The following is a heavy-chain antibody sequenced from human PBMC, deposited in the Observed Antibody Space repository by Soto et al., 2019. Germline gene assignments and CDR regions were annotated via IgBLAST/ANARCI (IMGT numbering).Heavy chain of an antibody. Sequence: EVQLVESGGGLVQPGRSLRLSCAAAGFTFDDYAMHWVRLVPGKGLEWVSGISWNSVTMGYADSVQGRFTISRDKPHNSLYLQKNCLRLEDRAMYYCAKDEPKWLRLDGCHIWVQGTMVTVSS. CDR1: GFTFDDYA. J-gene: IGHJ3*02. CDR2: ISWNSVTM. CDR3: AKDEPKWLRLDGCHI. D-gene: IGHD5-12*01. V-gene: IGHV3-9*01.